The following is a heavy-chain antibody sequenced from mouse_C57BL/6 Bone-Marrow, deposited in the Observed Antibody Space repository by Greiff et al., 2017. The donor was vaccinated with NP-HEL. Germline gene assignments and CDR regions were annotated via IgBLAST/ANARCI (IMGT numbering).Heavy chain of an antibody. Sequence: QVQLQQSGAELARPGASVKMSCKASGYTFTSYTMHWVKQRPGQGLEWIGYINPSSGYTKYNQKFKDKATLTADKSSSTAYMQLSSLTSEDSAVYYWARGTTVVANYYARDYWGQGTSVTVSS. V-gene: IGHV1-4*01. J-gene: IGHJ4*01. CDR1: GYTFTSYT. CDR2: INPSSGYT. D-gene: IGHD1-1*01. CDR3: ARGTTVVANYYARDY.